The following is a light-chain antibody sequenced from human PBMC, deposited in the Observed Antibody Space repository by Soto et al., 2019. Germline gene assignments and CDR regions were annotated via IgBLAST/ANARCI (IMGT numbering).Light chain of an antibody. V-gene: IGLV1-40*01. J-gene: IGLJ2*01. CDR1: SSNLGAGYD. CDR3: EAWDSSLRAVL. Sequence: QSVLTQPPSVSGAPGQRVTISCTGNSSNLGAGYDVHWYQQLPGAAPKLVIFGNRNRPSGVPERFSGSKSGTSASLAITGLQTEDEADYFCEAWDSSLRAVLFGGGTKLTVL. CDR2: GNR.